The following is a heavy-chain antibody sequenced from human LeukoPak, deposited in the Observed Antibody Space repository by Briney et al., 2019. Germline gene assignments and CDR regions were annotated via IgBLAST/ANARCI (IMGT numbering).Heavy chain of an antibody. CDR3: ASPQGSSRPFDY. Sequence: PSETLSLTCTVSGYSISSGYYWGWIRQPPGKGLEWIGSIYHSGSTYYNPSLKSRVTLSVDTSKNQFSLKLSSVTAADTAVYYCASPQGSSRPFDYWGQGTLVTVSS. D-gene: IGHD6-13*01. V-gene: IGHV4-38-2*02. J-gene: IGHJ4*02. CDR1: GYSISSGYY. CDR2: IYHSGST.